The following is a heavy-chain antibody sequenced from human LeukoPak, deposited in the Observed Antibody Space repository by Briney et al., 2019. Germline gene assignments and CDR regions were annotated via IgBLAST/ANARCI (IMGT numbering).Heavy chain of an antibody. CDR1: GFTFSRHG. CDR2: ISGSGGST. J-gene: IGHJ4*02. Sequence: GGTLRLSCVASGFTFSRHGMNWVRQAPGKGLEWVSAISGSGGSTYYADSVKGRFTISRDNSKNTLYLQMNSLRAEDTAVYYCAKSITMIVMVTSLGYWGQGTLVTVSS. CDR3: AKSITMIVMVTSLGY. V-gene: IGHV3-23*01. D-gene: IGHD3-22*01.